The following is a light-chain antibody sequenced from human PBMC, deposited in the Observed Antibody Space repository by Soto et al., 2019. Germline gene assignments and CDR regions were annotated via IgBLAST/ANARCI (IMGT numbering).Light chain of an antibody. CDR1: SSDVGGYDY. V-gene: IGLV2-14*01. CDR2: EVT. J-gene: IGLJ3*02. CDR3: SSYTSSSTWV. Sequence: QSALTQPASVSGSPGQSITISCTGTSSDVGGYDYVSWHQQHPGKAPKFMIYEVTNRPSGVSNRFSGSKSGNTASLTISGLQADDEAYYYCSSYTSSSTWVFGGGTKLTVL.